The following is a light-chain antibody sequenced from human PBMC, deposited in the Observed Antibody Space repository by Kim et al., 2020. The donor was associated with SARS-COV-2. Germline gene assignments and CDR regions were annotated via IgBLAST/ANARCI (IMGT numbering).Light chain of an antibody. CDR2: GAS. CDR3: QQYNNWAIT. J-gene: IGKJ5*01. Sequence: VSPGERATLSCRASQSVGGNLAWYRQKPGQAPRLLIYGASSRATGIPARVSGSGSGTEFTLTISSLQSEDFAVYYCQQYNNWAITFGQGTRLEIK. CDR1: QSVGGN. V-gene: IGKV3-15*01.